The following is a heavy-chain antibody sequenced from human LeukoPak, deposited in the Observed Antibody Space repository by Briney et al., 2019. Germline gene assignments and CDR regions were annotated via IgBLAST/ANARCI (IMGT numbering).Heavy chain of an antibody. CDR1: GGSISSGSYY. Sequence: SETLSLTCTVSGGSISSGSYYWSWIRQPAGKGLEWIGRIYTSGSTNYNPSLKSRATISVDTSKNQFSLKLSSVTAEDTAVYYCAKGMVTMIVVVLYYFDYWGQGTLVTVSS. V-gene: IGHV4-61*02. CDR3: AKGMVTMIVVVLYYFDY. J-gene: IGHJ4*02. D-gene: IGHD3-22*01. CDR2: IYTSGST.